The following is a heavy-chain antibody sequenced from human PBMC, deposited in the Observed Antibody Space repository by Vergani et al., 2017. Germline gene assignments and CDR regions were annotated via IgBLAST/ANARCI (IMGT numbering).Heavy chain of an antibody. Sequence: QVQLVESGGGVVQPGGSLRLSCGASGFTFSNYSMQWVRQAPGKGLEWVTFIRYDGSNTYYADSVKGRFTISRDNSKNTLFLQMNSLRPEDTAVYYCARDTVTGSRYFDYWGKGTLVTVSS. CDR2: IRYDGSNT. CDR1: GFTFSNYS. V-gene: IGHV3-30*02. J-gene: IGHJ4*02. D-gene: IGHD6-19*01. CDR3: ARDTVTGSRYFDY.